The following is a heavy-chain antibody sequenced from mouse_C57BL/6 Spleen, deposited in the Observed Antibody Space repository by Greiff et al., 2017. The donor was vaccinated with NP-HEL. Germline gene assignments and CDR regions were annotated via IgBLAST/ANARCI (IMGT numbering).Heavy chain of an antibody. CDR3: TQYYYGSLDY. V-gene: IGHV1-15*01. CDR1: GYTFTDYE. D-gene: IGHD1-1*01. J-gene: IGHJ2*01. CDR2: IDPETGGT. Sequence: QVQLKESGAELVRPGASVTLSCKASGYTFTDYEMHWVKQTPVHGLEWIGAIDPETGGTAYNQKFKGKAILTADKSSSTAYMELRSLTSEDSAVYYCTQYYYGSLDYWGQGTTLTVSS.